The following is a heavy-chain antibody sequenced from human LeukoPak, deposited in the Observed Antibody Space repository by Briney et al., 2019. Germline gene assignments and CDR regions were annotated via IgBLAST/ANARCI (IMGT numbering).Heavy chain of an antibody. V-gene: IGHV3-13*01. CDR1: GFTFSSYD. J-gene: IGHJ4*02. CDR2: IGTAGYT. CDR3: ARAGSGWYDFDY. Sequence: AGSLRLSCAASGFTFSSYDMHWIRQPTGKGLEWIAAIGTAGYTYYQGSLKGRVTISRDNSKNYLYLQMNSLRAGDTSVYYCARAGSGWYDFDYWGQGTLVTVSS. D-gene: IGHD6-19*01.